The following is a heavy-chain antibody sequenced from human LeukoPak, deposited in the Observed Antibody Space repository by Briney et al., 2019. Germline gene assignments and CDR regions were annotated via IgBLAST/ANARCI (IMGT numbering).Heavy chain of an antibody. D-gene: IGHD6-13*01. CDR3: ARNIAAAGTVYFQH. J-gene: IGHJ1*01. Sequence: ASVKVSCKASGYTFTNYDINWVRQATGQGLEWMGYMKPNSGNTGYAQKFQGRVTMTRDTSISTAYMELSSLRSEDTAVYYCARNIAAAGTVYFQHWGQGTLVTVSS. V-gene: IGHV1-8*01. CDR1: GYTFTNYD. CDR2: MKPNSGNT.